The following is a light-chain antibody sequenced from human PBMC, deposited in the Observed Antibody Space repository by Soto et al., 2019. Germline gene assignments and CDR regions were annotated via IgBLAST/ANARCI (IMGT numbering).Light chain of an antibody. CDR3: SLYTSSSSWL. J-gene: IGLJ3*02. V-gene: IGLV2-14*01. Sequence: QSALTQPASVSGSPGQSTTISCTGTSSDVGAYNYVSWNQQHSGKSPKLIISEVTNRTSGVSKRFSASKSGNTASLTIFGLQAEEESDYYCSLYTSSSSWLFGGGTKLTVL. CDR2: EVT. CDR1: SSDVGAYNY.